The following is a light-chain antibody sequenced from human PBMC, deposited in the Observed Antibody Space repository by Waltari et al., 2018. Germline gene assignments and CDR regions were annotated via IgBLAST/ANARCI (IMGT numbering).Light chain of an antibody. V-gene: IGLV2-14*03. Sequence: QSALTQPASVSGSPGQSITISCTETSSDVGDYKYVSWYQKHPGKLPKLMIYYVSKRPSGFSNRFSGSKSCNTASLTISGLQAEDEADYFCSSYTSTYLFGTATKVTVL. CDR1: SSDVGDYKY. CDR2: YVS. J-gene: IGLJ1*01. CDR3: SSYTSTYL.